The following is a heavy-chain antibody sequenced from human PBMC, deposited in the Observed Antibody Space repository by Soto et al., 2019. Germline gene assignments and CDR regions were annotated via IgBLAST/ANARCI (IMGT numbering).Heavy chain of an antibody. CDR2: ISGSGGST. V-gene: IGHV3-23*01. D-gene: IGHD1-7*01. Sequence: GGSLRLSGAASGFTFSSYAMSWVRQAPGKGLEWVSAISGSGGSTYYADSVKGRFTISRDNSKNTLYLQMNSLRAEDTAVYYCAKDLYVTGTTLDAFDIWGQGTMVTVSS. CDR1: GFTFSSYA. J-gene: IGHJ3*02. CDR3: AKDLYVTGTTLDAFDI.